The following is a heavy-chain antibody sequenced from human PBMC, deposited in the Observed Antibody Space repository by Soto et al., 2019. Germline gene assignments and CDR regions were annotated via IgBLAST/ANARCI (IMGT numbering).Heavy chain of an antibody. CDR1: GGSISSGGYY. V-gene: IGHV4-31*03. CDR2: VYYRGST. J-gene: IGHJ4*02. CDR3: ARAYYYDSSGYYKEVYYFDY. D-gene: IGHD3-22*01. Sequence: QVQLQESGPGLVKPSQTLSLTCTVSGGSISSGGYYWSWIRQHPGTGLEWIGYVYYRGSTYYNPSLKSRVTIAVDTSKHKFALKLSSVTAADTAVYYCARAYYYDSSGYYKEVYYFDYWGQGTLVTVSS.